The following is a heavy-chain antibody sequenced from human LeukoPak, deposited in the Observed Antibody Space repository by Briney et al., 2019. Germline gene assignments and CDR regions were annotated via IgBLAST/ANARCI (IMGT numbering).Heavy chain of an antibody. J-gene: IGHJ4*02. V-gene: IGHV3-30-3*01. CDR1: GFTFSSYA. CDR2: ISYDGSNK. Sequence: GRSLRLSCAASGFTFSSYAMHWVRQAPGKGLGWVAVISYDGSNKCYADSVKGRFTISRDNSKNTLYLQMNSLRAEDTAVYYCARVNEQQLAVDYFDYWGQGTLVTVSS. CDR3: ARVNEQQLAVDYFDY. D-gene: IGHD6-6*01.